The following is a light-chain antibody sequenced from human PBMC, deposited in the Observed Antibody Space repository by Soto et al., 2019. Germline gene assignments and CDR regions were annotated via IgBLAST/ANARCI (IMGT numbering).Light chain of an antibody. CDR3: QQYNDWPPLT. J-gene: IGKJ4*01. Sequence: EIVMTQSPDTLSVSPGERDTLSCRASQSVSSNLAWYQQKPGQAPRLLIYGASTRATGIPARFSGSGSGTEFTLIISSLQSEDFAVYYCQQYNDWPPLTFGGGNKVEIK. CDR1: QSVSSN. CDR2: GAS. V-gene: IGKV3-15*01.